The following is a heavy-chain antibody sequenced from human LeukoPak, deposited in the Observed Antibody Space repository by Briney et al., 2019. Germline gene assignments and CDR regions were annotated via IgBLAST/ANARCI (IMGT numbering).Heavy chain of an antibody. D-gene: IGHD1-1*01. V-gene: IGHV3-21*01. CDR1: GGSISNSSYY. Sequence: ETLSLTCTVSGGSISNSSYYWGWIRQAPGKGLEWVSSISSSSSYIYYADSVKGRFTISRDNAKNSLYLQMNSLRAEDTAVYYCARGGHRYNWNDNYFDYWGQGTLVTVSS. J-gene: IGHJ4*02. CDR3: ARGGHRYNWNDNYFDY. CDR2: ISSSSSYI.